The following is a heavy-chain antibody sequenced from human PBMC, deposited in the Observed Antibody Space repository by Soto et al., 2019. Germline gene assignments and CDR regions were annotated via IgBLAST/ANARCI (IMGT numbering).Heavy chain of an antibody. CDR1: GGSIYTYS. CDR3: ATIVGANDY. D-gene: IGHD1-26*01. Sequence: AETLSLTCTVSGGSIYTYSWTWLRQPAGKGLEWIGHIYSSGSANYNPSLKSRVSMSVDTSKNQFSLKLNSVTAADTAVYYCATIVGANDYWGQGALVTGSS. J-gene: IGHJ4*02. CDR2: IYSSGSA. V-gene: IGHV4-4*07.